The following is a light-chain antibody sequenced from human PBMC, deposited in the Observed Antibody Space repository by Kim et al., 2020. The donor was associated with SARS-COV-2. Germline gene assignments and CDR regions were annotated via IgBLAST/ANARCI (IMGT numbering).Light chain of an antibody. CDR3: QHYNTYWWT. Sequence: ASVGDRVTITCRASQSIGSRLAWYQQKPGKLPNLLIYEASSLNGGVASRFSGSGSGTEFTLTISRLQPDEFATYYCQHYNTYWWTFGQGTKVDIK. CDR2: EAS. CDR1: QSIGSR. J-gene: IGKJ1*01. V-gene: IGKV1-5*03.